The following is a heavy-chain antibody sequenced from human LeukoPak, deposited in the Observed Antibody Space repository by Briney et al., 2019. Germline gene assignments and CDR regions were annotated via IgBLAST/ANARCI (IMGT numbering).Heavy chain of an antibody. D-gene: IGHD3-10*01. V-gene: IGHV4-39*07. J-gene: IGHJ5*02. Sequence: PSETLSLTCTVSGGSISSGTYYWGWIRQPPGKGLECIGTIYYSGSTSYNPSLKSRVTISVDTSKNQFSLKLSFVTAADTAVYYCARDNRSPHYLWFGEFRADWFDPWGQGTLVTVSS. CDR3: ARDNRSPHYLWFGEFRADWFDP. CDR2: IYYSGST. CDR1: GGSISSGTYY.